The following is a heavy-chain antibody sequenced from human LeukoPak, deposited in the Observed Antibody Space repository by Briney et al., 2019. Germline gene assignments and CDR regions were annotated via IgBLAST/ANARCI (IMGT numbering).Heavy chain of an antibody. CDR3: ARGHKRIAAAGLFFDY. D-gene: IGHD6-13*01. J-gene: IGHJ4*02. Sequence: TLSLTCTVSGGSISSGSYYWSWIRQPAGKGLEWIGRIYTSGSTNYNPSLKSRVTISVDTSKNQFSLKLSSVTAADTAVYYCARGHKRIAAAGLFFDYWGQGTLVTVSS. CDR1: GGSISSGSYY. CDR2: IYTSGST. V-gene: IGHV4-61*02.